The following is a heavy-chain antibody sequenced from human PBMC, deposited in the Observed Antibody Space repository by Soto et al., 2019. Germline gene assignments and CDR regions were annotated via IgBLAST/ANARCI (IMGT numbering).Heavy chain of an antibody. CDR1: GFAFSRFA. CDR3: AAGTGSGGSFATVYYYYGMDV. CDR2: ISYDGTNK. D-gene: IGHD2-15*01. V-gene: IGHV3-30-3*01. Sequence: SLRLSCAASGFAFSRFALHWLRQAPGKGLEWVALISYDGTNKYYPDAVKGRFTISRDNSKNTLYLQMNSLRAEDTAVYYCAAGTGSGGSFATVYYYYGMDVWGQGTTVTVSS. J-gene: IGHJ6*02.